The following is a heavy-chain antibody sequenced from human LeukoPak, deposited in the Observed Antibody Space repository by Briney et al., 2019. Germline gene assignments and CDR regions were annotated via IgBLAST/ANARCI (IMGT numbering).Heavy chain of an antibody. V-gene: IGHV3-7*05. J-gene: IGHJ4*02. Sequence: RGSLRLSCAASGFTFSSYWMSWVRQAPGKGLEWVANIKQDGSEKYYVGSVKGRFTISRDNAKNSLYLQMNSLRAEDTAVYYCARGRVTMVRGVNYYFDYWGKGTLVTVSS. CDR3: ARGRVTMVRGVNYYFDY. CDR1: GFTFSSYW. D-gene: IGHD3-10*01. CDR2: IKQDGSEK.